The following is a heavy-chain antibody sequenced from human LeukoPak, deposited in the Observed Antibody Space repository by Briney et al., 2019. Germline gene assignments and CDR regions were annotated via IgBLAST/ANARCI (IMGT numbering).Heavy chain of an antibody. Sequence: SETLSLTCTVSGDSISSDYWSWIRQPPGKVLKWVGYIYYSETTNYNPSLKRRVNISVATSKNPFSLKLSSVPAADTAVYYCAREGSSNWENYFDYWGQGTLVTVSS. CDR3: AREGSSNWENYFDY. J-gene: IGHJ4*02. D-gene: IGHD6-13*01. CDR2: IYYSETT. CDR1: GDSISSDY. V-gene: IGHV4-59*01.